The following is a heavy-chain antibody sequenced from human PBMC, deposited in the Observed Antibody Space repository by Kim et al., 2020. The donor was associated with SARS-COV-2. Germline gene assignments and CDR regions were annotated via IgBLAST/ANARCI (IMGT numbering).Heavy chain of an antibody. D-gene: IGHD2-15*01. J-gene: IGHJ4*02. CDR1: GGTFSSYA. V-gene: IGHV1-69*13. Sequence: SVKVSCKASGGTFSSYAISWVRQAPGQGLEWMGGIIPIFGTANYAQKFQGRVTITADESTSTAYMELSSLRSEDTAVYYCALFLGYCSGGSCLAGAGYWGQGTLVTVSS. CDR2: IIPIFGTA. CDR3: ALFLGYCSGGSCLAGAGY.